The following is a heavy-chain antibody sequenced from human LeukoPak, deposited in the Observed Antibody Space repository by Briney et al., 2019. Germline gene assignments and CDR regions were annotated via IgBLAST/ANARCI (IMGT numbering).Heavy chain of an antibody. CDR1: DGSISSSSYY. CDR2: IYYSGST. D-gene: IGHD1-26*01. J-gene: IGHJ4*02. CDR3: ARVQTQWELPNIDY. V-gene: IGHV4-39*07. Sequence: PSETLSLTCTVSDGSISSSSYYWGWIRQPPGKGLEWVGSIYYSGSTYYNPSLKSRVTISVDTSKNQFSLKLSSVTAADTAVYYCARVQTQWELPNIDYWGQGTLVTVSS.